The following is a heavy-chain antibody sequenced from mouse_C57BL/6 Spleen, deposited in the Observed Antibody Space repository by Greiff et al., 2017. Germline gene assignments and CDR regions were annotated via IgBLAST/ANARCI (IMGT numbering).Heavy chain of an antibody. J-gene: IGHJ2*01. CDR2: IYPGDGDT. D-gene: IGHD1-1*01. V-gene: IGHV1-80*01. CDR1: GYAFSSYW. Sequence: VQLQQSGAELVKPGASVKISCKASGYAFSSYWMNWVKQRPGKGLEWIGQIYPGDGDTNYNGKFKGKATLTADKSSSTAYMQLSSLTSEDSAVYFCARNGYYGSSPYFDYWGQGTTLTVSS. CDR3: ARNGYYGSSPYFDY.